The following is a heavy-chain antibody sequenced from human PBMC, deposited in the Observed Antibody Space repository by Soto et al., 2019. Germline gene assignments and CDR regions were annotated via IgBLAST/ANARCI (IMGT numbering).Heavy chain of an antibody. D-gene: IGHD5-12*01. CDR2: IYYSGST. Sequence: SETLSLTCTVSGGSVSTGSYYWSWIRQPPGKGLEWIGYIYYSGSTNYNPSLKSRVTISVGTSKNQFSLKLSSVTAAGTAMYYCARGGGYSGYDYATFDYWGQGTLVTVSS. CDR1: GGSVSTGSYY. J-gene: IGHJ4*02. CDR3: ARGGGYSGYDYATFDY. V-gene: IGHV4-61*01.